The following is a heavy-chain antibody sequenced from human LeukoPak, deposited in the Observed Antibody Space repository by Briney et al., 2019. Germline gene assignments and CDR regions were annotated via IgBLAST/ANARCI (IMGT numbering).Heavy chain of an antibody. J-gene: IGHJ2*01. CDR3: AKGWYFDL. CDR1: GFSISSNS. V-gene: IGHV3-21*04. Sequence: GGSLRLSCAASGFSISSNSMNWVRQAPGKGLEWVSFISSSSSFIYYADSVKDRFTISRDNAKNSLFLQMNSLRAEDTAVYYCAKGWYFDLWGRGTLVTVSS. CDR2: ISSSSSFI.